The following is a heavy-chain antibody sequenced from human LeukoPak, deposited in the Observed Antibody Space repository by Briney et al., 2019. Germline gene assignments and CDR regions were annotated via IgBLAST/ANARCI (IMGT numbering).Heavy chain of an antibody. CDR1: GVSFSGYY. CDR2: INHSGNT. CDR3: ARGLERWHYHD. V-gene: IGHV4-34*01. J-gene: IGHJ4*02. Sequence: PSETLSLACAVYGVSFSGYYWNWLRQPPGKGLEWIGEINHSGNTNYNPSLKSRVTISVDTSKNQFSLKLSSVTAADTAVYYCARGLERWHYHDWGQGTLVTVSS. D-gene: IGHD1-1*01.